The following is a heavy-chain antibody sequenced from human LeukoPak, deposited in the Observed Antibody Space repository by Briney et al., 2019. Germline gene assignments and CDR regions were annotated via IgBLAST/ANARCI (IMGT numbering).Heavy chain of an antibody. CDR2: ISAYNGNT. CDR1: GYTFTIYG. CDR3: AGFHLIAAAGSPFPTFDS. J-gene: IGHJ4*02. V-gene: IGHV1-18*01. Sequence: GASVKLSCKASGYTFTIYGISWVRQAPGQGLEWMGWISAYNGNTNNAQKLQGRVTMSTDTSTSTAYMELSSLRSEDTAVYYCAGFHLIAAAGSPFPTFDSRGEGNLVTVSS. D-gene: IGHD6-13*01.